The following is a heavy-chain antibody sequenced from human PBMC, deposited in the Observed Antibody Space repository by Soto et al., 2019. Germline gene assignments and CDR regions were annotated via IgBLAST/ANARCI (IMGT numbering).Heavy chain of an antibody. CDR3: ARDWLDDILTGYYKGPDAFDI. V-gene: IGHV3-21*01. Sequence: PGGSLRLSCAASGFTFSIYSMNWVRQAPGKGLEWVSSISSSSSYIYYADSVKGRFTISRDNAKNSLYLQMNSLRAEDTAVYYCARDWLDDILTGYYKGPDAFDIWGQGTMVTVSS. CDR2: ISSSSSYI. CDR1: GFTFSIYS. J-gene: IGHJ3*02. D-gene: IGHD3-9*01.